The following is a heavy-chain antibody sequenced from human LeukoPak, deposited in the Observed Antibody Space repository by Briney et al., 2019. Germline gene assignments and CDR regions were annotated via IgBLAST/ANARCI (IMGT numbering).Heavy chain of an antibody. Sequence: SVKVSCKASGYTFTSYYMHWVRQAPGQGLEWMGGIIPIVGTTNYAQMFQGRVTITADESTSTAYMELSSLRSEDTAVYYCARGGYYYDSSGYSHLPDYWGQGTLVTVSA. CDR2: IIPIVGTT. V-gene: IGHV1-69*13. CDR3: ARGGYYYDSSGYSHLPDY. J-gene: IGHJ4*02. D-gene: IGHD3-22*01. CDR1: GYTFTSYY.